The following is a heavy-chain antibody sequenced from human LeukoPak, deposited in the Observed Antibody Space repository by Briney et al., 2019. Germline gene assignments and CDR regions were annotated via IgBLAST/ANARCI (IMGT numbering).Heavy chain of an antibody. CDR3: AREIKWELRNWFDP. CDR2: IYYTGST. D-gene: IGHD1-26*01. V-gene: IGHV4-59*01. CDR1: GDSISSNY. J-gene: IGHJ5*02. Sequence: SETLSLTCTVSGDSISSNYWSWIRRPPGKGLEWIGYIYYTGSTNYNPSLKSRVTISVDTSKNQFSLKLSSVTAADTAVYYCAREIKWELRNWFDPWGQGTLVTVSS.